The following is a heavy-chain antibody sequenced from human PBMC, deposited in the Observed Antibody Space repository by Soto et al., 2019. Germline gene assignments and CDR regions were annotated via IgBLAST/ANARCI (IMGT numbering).Heavy chain of an antibody. J-gene: IGHJ3*02. CDR3: AAPDYGGDLMAFDI. CDR2: IVVGSGNT. CDR1: GFTFTSSA. D-gene: IGHD4-17*01. V-gene: IGHV1-58*02. Sequence: QMQLVQSGPEVKKPGTSVKVSCKASGFTFTSSAMQWVRQARGQRLEWIGWIVVGSGNTNYAQKFQERVTITRDMSTSTAYMELSSLRSEDTDLYYCAAPDYGGDLMAFDIWGQGTMVTVSS.